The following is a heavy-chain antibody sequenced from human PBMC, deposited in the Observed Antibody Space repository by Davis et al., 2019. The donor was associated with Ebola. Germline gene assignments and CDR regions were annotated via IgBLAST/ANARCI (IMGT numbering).Heavy chain of an antibody. CDR3: AKGVLGYGSGATIDY. D-gene: IGHD3-10*01. V-gene: IGHV3-9*01. CDR1: RFTFDDYA. Sequence: SLKISCAASRFTFDDYAMHWVRQAPGKGLEWVSGIRWNSGSIGCAESVKGRFTISRDNAKNSLHLQMNSLGAEDTALYYCAKGVLGYGSGATIDYWGQGTLVTVSS. CDR2: IRWNSGSI. J-gene: IGHJ4*02.